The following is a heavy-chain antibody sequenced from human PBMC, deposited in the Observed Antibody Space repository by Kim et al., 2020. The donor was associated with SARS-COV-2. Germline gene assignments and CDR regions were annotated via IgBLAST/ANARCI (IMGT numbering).Heavy chain of an antibody. D-gene: IGHD3-10*01. V-gene: IGHV3-30*18. CDR1: GFTFSIYG. CDR3: AKGVWFGELLPAY. J-gene: IGHJ4*02. CDR2: ISYDGSNK. Sequence: GGSLRLSCAASGFTFSIYGMHWVRQAPGKGLEWVAVISYDGSNKYYADSVKGRFTISRDNSKNTLYLQMNSLRAEDTAVYYCAKGVWFGELLPAYWGQGTLVTVSP.